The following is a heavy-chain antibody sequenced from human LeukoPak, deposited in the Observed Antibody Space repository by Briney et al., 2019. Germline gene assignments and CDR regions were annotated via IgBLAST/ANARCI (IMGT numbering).Heavy chain of an antibody. CDR3: ARSSIAVAGTAFDI. D-gene: IGHD6-19*01. Sequence: SETLSLTCTVSGGSIYSYYWSWIRQPPGKGLEWIGYIYYSGSTNYNPSLKSRVTISVDTSKNQFSLKLSSVTAADTAVYYCARSSIAVAGTAFDIWGQGTMVTVSS. V-gene: IGHV4-59*01. J-gene: IGHJ3*02. CDR2: IYYSGST. CDR1: GGSIYSYY.